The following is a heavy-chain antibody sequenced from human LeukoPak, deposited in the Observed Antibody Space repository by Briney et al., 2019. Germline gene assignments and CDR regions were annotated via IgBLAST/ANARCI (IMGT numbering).Heavy chain of an antibody. CDR1: GFTFNSYG. CDR3: GKGSSTSGCHDY. CDR2: IRYDGSIK. J-gene: IGHJ4*02. Sequence: GGSLRLSCAASGFTFNSYGMHWVRQAPGKGLDWVAFIRYDGSIKHYADSVKGRFTISRDNSKNTVSLQMNSLRPEDTAVYYCGKGSSTSGCHDYWGQGTLVTVSS. D-gene: IGHD6-19*01. V-gene: IGHV3-30*02.